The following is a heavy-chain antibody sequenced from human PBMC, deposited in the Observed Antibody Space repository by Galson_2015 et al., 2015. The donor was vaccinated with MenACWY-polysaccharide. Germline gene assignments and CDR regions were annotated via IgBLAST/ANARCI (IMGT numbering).Heavy chain of an antibody. CDR1: DYSIRSGYF. CDR2: IFHSGTT. V-gene: IGHV4-38-2*01. D-gene: IGHD1-26*01. Sequence: SETLSLTCAVSDYSIRSGYFWGWIRQPPGKGREWIASIFHSGTTYYNPSIKSRITISEDTSKNQFSQKLSSVTAADTAVYYRARVEKYSGSFYILYWGQGTLVTVSS. CDR3: ARVEKYSGSFYILY. J-gene: IGHJ4*02.